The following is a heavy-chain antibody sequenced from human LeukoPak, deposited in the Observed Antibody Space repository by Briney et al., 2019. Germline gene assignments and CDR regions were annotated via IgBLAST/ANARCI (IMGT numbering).Heavy chain of an antibody. V-gene: IGHV3-33*06. CDR1: GFTFSTYG. CDR3: AKDLELLGIEDY. CDR2: IWYDGTNR. Sequence: GGSLRLSCTTSGFTFSTYGMHWVRQAPGKGLEWVGVIWYDGTNRYYADSVKGRFTISRDNSKNTLYLQMNSLRAEDTAVYYCAKDLELLGIEDYWGQGTLVTVSS. J-gene: IGHJ4*02. D-gene: IGHD1-7*01.